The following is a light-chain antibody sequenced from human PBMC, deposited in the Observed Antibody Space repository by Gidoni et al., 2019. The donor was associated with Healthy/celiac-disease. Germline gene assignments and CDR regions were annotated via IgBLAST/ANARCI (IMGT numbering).Light chain of an antibody. CDR2: GIS. V-gene: IGKV3-15*01. J-gene: IGKJ5*01. Sequence: LLLTQPPVTLSVSPGERATLSCRASQAVGSNYLAWYQQKPGQAPRLLIFGISTRATDIPDRFSGSGSGTEFTLTISSLQSEDYAVYYCQQYSQWPITFXQXTRLEIK. CDR1: QAVGSN. CDR3: QQYSQWPIT.